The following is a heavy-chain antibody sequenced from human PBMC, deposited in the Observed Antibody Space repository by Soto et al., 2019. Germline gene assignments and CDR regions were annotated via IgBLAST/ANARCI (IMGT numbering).Heavy chain of an antibody. Sequence: QVQLVQSGAEVKKPGASVKVSCKASGYTFTSYGLSWVRQAPGQGLEWMGRISAYNYNTNYAQKLQGRDTMTTDTSTGTAYMELRSLRSDDTAVYYCARVVEALGHWFDPWGQGTMVTVSS. CDR3: ARVVEALGHWFDP. J-gene: IGHJ5*02. V-gene: IGHV1-18*01. CDR2: ISAYNYNT. D-gene: IGHD2-15*01. CDR1: GYTFTSYG.